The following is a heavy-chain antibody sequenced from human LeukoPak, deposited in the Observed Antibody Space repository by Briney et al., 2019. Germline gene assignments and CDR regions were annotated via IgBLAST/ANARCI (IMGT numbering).Heavy chain of an antibody. CDR3: ARAHYYDSSGYYGYFQH. CDR1: GYTFTSYG. D-gene: IGHD3-22*01. V-gene: IGHV1-18*01. J-gene: IGHJ1*01. Sequence: GASVKVSCKASGYTFTSYGISWVRQAPGQGLEWMGWISAYNGNTNYAQKLQGRVTMTTDTSTSTAYMELSSLRSEDTAVYYCARAHYYDSSGYYGYFQHWGQGTLVTVSS. CDR2: ISAYNGNT.